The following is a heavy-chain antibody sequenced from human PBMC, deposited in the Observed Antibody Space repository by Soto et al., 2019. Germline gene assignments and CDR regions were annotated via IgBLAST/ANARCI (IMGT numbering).Heavy chain of an antibody. D-gene: IGHD3-22*01. CDR1: GYSFPSQL. Sequence: GDSLKISCKCSGYSFPSQLIGWVRQTPGKGLEWMGSIYPADSDTRYSPSFQGQVIISADKSIRTAYLEWSSLKASDSAMYYCARVGVITGAFDIWGQGTMVTVSS. CDR2: IYPADSDT. J-gene: IGHJ3*02. V-gene: IGHV5-51*01. CDR3: ARVGVITGAFDI.